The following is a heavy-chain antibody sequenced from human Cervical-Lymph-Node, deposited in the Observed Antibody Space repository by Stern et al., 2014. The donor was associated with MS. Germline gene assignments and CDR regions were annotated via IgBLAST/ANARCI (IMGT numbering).Heavy chain of an antibody. D-gene: IGHD4-11*01. CDR1: GYNFIDHA. Sequence: QVQLVQSGAEVKKPGASMTISCKTSGYNFIDHAIHWVRQAPGQRLEWMCCINGGPCTTKYSQNCQGRVSFTRDKAASAAYMDLSSLSPDDTAVYYCARQPDYSDFLDFWGQGTLVTVSS. V-gene: IGHV1-3*01. J-gene: IGHJ4*02. CDR3: ARQPDYSDFLDF. CDR2: INGGPCTT.